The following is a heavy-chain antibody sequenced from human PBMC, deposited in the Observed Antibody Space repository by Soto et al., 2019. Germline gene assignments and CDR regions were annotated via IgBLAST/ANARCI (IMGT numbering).Heavy chain of an antibody. CDR3: ARVYYYGSGSFDP. D-gene: IGHD3-10*01. Sequence: GGSMRLSCAASGLTFSSYSMNWVRQAPGKGLEWVSYISSSSSTIYYADSVKGRFTISRDNAKNSLYLQMNSLRAEDTAVYYCARVYYYGSGSFDPWGQGTLVTVS. CDR1: GLTFSSYS. CDR2: ISSSSSTI. J-gene: IGHJ5*02. V-gene: IGHV3-48*01.